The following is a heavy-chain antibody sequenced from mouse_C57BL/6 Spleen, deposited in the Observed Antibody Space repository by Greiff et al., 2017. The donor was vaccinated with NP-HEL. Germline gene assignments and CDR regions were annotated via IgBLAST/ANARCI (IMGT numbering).Heavy chain of an antibody. CDR3: ARGGGYDYGMDY. D-gene: IGHD2-4*01. Sequence: VQLQQPGAELVKPGASVKLSCKASGYTFTSYWMQWVKQRPGQGLEWIGEIDPSDSYTNYNQKFKGKATLTVDTSSSTAYMQLSSLTSEDSAVYYCARGGGYDYGMDYWGQGTSVTVSS. J-gene: IGHJ4*01. CDR1: GYTFTSYW. CDR2: IDPSDSYT. V-gene: IGHV1-50*01.